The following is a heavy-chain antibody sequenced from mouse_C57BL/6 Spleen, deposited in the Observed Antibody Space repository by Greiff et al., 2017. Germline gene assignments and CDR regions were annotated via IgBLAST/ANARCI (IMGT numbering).Heavy chain of an antibody. CDR2: IHPNSGST. CDR1: GYTFTSYW. D-gene: IGHD4-1*02. V-gene: IGHV1-64*01. Sequence: QVQLQQPGAELVKPGASVKLSCKASGYTFTSYWMHWVKQRPGQGLEWIGMIHPNSGSTNYNEKFKSKATLTVDKSSSTAYMQLSSRTSEDSAVYYCARGSTGSYYAMDYWGQGTSVTVSS. CDR3: ARGSTGSYYAMDY. J-gene: IGHJ4*01.